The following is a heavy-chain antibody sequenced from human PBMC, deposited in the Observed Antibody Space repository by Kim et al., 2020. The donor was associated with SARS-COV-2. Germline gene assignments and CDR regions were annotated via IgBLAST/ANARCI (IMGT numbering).Heavy chain of an antibody. Sequence: GGSLRLSCAASGFTFSNAWMSWVRQAPGKGLEWVGRIKSKTDGGTTDYAAPVKGRFTISRDDSKNTLYLQMNSLKTEDTAVYYCTTNRLPVVVPAAPRWGAPGLEDFFGYYYYYYGMDVWGQGTTVTVSS. CDR3: TTNRLPVVVPAAPRWGAPGLEDFFGYYYYYYGMDV. CDR2: IKSKTDGGTT. V-gene: IGHV3-15*01. J-gene: IGHJ6*02. D-gene: IGHD2-2*01. CDR1: GFTFSNAW.